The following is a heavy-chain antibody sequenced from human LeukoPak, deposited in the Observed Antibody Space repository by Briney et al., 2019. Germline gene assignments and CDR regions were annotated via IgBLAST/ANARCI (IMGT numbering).Heavy chain of an antibody. CDR1: EFTVSSNY. D-gene: IGHD2-21*01. CDR2: IYEGGGT. V-gene: IGHV3-66*02. J-gene: IGHJ4*02. CDR3: ARGPVVVIPFYYFDY. Sequence: GGSLRLSCAASEFTVSSNYMSWVRQVPGKGLEWVSVIYEGGGTYYADSVKGRFTISRDNSKNTLYLQMNSLRAEDTAVYYCARGPVVVIPFYYFDYWGQGTLVTVSS.